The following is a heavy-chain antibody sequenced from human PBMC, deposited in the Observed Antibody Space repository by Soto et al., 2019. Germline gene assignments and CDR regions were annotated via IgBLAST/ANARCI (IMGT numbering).Heavy chain of an antibody. J-gene: IGHJ4*02. D-gene: IGHD6-19*01. V-gene: IGHV4-34*01. CDR1: GGSFSGYY. CDR2: INHSGST. CDR3: ARAGGLGAVAVDY. Sequence: SETLSLTCAVYGGSFSGYYWSWSRQPPGKGLEWIGEINHSGSTNYNPSLKSRLTISVDKSKNQFSLKLSSVTAADTAVYYCARAGGLGAVAVDYWGQGTLVTVSS.